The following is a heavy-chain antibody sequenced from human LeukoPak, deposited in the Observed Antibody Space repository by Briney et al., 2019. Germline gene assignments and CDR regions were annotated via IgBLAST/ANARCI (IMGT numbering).Heavy chain of an antibody. CDR3: AREFLPPGIAAAGTGWFDP. D-gene: IGHD6-13*01. CDR1: GYTFSSYH. V-gene: IGHV1-46*01. CDR2: INPSFNPGPEIT. Sequence: GASVKISCKASGYTFSSYHIHWVRQAPGQGLEWMGKINPSFNPGPEITTYAQKFQGRVTMTRDTSTNTVYMELNSLEDTAVYYCAREFLPPGIAAAGTGWFDPWGQGTLVTVSS. J-gene: IGHJ5*02.